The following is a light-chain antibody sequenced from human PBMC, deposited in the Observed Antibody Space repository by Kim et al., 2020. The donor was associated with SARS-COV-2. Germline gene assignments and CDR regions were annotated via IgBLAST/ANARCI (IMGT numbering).Light chain of an antibody. Sequence: SPGARATLSCRASQSVTGSWLAWYHQKPGQAPRLLIYGASSRTAGTPDRFSGSGSGTDFTLTISRLEPEDFAVYYCQQYGTSPPTFGQGTKVDIK. CDR1: QSVTGSW. V-gene: IGKV3-20*01. J-gene: IGKJ2*01. CDR3: QQYGTSPPT. CDR2: GAS.